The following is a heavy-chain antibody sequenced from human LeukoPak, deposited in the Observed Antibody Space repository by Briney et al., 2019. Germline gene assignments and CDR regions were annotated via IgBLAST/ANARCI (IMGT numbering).Heavy chain of an antibody. CDR1: GGTFSSYA. D-gene: IGHD6-13*01. Sequence: SVKVSCEASGGTFSSYAISWVRQAPGQGLEWMGRIIPIFGIANYAQKFQGRVTITADKSTSTAYMELSSLRSEDTAVYYCARSPLAAAGIYYYYGMDVWGQGTTVTVSS. J-gene: IGHJ6*02. CDR3: ARSPLAAAGIYYYYGMDV. V-gene: IGHV1-69*04. CDR2: IIPIFGIA.